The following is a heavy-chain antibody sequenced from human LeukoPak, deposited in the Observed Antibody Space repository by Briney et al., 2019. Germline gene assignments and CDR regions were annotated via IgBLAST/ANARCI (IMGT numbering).Heavy chain of an antibody. Sequence: GRSLRLSCAASGFTFSSYAMHWVRQAPGKGLEWVAVISYDGSNKYYADSVKGRFTISRDNSKNTLYLQMNSLRAEDTAMYYCAKIGIGANMDYWGQGTLVTASS. V-gene: IGHV3-30-3*02. CDR1: GFTFSSYA. CDR3: AKIGIGANMDY. CDR2: ISYDGSNK. J-gene: IGHJ4*02. D-gene: IGHD2/OR15-2a*01.